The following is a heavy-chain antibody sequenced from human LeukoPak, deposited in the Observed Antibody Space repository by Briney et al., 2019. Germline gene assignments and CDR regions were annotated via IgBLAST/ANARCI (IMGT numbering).Heavy chain of an antibody. D-gene: IGHD3-10*01. Sequence: GGSLRLSCAASGFTFSSYGMHWVSQAPGKGLEWVAVIWYDGSNKYYADSVKGRFTISRDNSKNTLYLQMNSLRAEDTAVNYCARDRYYYGSGSYSDAFDIWGQGTMVTVSS. CDR1: GFTFSSYG. J-gene: IGHJ3*02. CDR2: IWYDGSNK. CDR3: ARDRYYYGSGSYSDAFDI. V-gene: IGHV3-33*01.